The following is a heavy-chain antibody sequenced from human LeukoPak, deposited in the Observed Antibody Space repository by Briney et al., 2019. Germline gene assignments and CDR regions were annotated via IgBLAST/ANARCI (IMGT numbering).Heavy chain of an antibody. Sequence: PGGSLNLSCAASGFTFSSYWMHWVSQGPGKGLEWVSVIYSGGSIYHADSVKGRFTISRDNSKNTLYLQMNSLRAEDTAVYYCARDRALEMATTGYYYYGMDVWGQGTTVTVSS. CDR3: ARDRALEMATTGYYYYGMDV. J-gene: IGHJ6*02. V-gene: IGHV3-53*01. CDR1: GFTFSSYW. D-gene: IGHD5-24*01. CDR2: IYSGGSI.